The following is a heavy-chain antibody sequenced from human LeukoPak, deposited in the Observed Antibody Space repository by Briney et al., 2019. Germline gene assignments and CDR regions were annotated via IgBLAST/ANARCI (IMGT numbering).Heavy chain of an antibody. CDR2: IYYSGST. J-gene: IGHJ3*02. Sequence: SETLSLTCTVSGGSISSYYWSWIRQPAGKRLEWIGHIYYSGSTSYNPSLKSRFTISVDTSKNQFSLKLRSVTAADTAVYYCARGKLGISLDAFDIWGQGTMVTVSS. D-gene: IGHD7-27*01. V-gene: IGHV4-59*01. CDR3: ARGKLGISLDAFDI. CDR1: GGSISSYY.